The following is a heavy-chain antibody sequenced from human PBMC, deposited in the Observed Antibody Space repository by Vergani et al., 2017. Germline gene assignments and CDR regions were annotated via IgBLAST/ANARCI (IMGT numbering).Heavy chain of an antibody. CDR3: PKSDIVVVVAQSTVNY. V-gene: IGHV3-64D*06. CDR2: ISSNGGST. D-gene: IGHD2-15*01. J-gene: IGHJ4*02. CDR1: GFTFSSYA. Sequence: EVQLVESGGGLVQPGGSLRLSCSASGFTFSSYAMHWVRQAPGKGLEYVSAISSNGGSTYYADSVRGRFTISRDNSKTTLYLQMRSLRAEDTAVYYCPKSDIVVVVAQSTVNYWGQGTLVTVSS.